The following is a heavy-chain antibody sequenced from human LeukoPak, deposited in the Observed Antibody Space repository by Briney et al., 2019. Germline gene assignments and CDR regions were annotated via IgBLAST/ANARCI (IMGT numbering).Heavy chain of an antibody. CDR2: IYYSGST. CDR3: ARRVEDYGDRSGAADY. CDR1: GGSISSSSYY. V-gene: IGHV4-39*01. Sequence: SETLSLTCTVSGGSISSSSYYWGWIRQPPGKGLEWIGSIYYSGSTYYNPSLRSRVTISVDTSKNQFSLKLSSVTAADTAVYYCARRVEDYGDRSGAADYWGQGTLVTVSS. J-gene: IGHJ4*02. D-gene: IGHD4-17*01.